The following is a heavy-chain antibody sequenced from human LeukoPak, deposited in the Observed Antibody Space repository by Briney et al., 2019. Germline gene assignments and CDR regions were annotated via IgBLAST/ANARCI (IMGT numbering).Heavy chain of an antibody. CDR2: INPNSVGT. CDR3: ARELPMVRGVNNFDY. V-gene: IGHV1-2*02. J-gene: IGHJ4*02. D-gene: IGHD3-10*01. Sequence: ASVKVSCKASGYSFSGYYIHWVRQAPGQGLEWMGWINPNSVGTNYAQKFQGRVAMTRDTSINTVHMELSRLRSDDTAVYYCARELPMVRGVNNFDYWGQGTLVTVSS. CDR1: GYSFSGYY.